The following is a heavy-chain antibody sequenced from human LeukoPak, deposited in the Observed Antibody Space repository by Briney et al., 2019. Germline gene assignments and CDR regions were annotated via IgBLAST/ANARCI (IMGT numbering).Heavy chain of an antibody. V-gene: IGHV3-23*01. CDR3: TKYSKWLVQGNWFDP. D-gene: IGHD6-19*01. CDR2: ITGSGGST. J-gene: IGHJ5*02. CDR1: GITFSSSA. Sequence: PGGSLRPSCAASGITFSSSAMSWVRQAPGKGLEWVSGITGSGGSTYYADSVKGRFTISRDNSKNTVYLQMNSLRAEDTAVYSCTKYSKWLVQGNWFDPWGQGTLVTVSS.